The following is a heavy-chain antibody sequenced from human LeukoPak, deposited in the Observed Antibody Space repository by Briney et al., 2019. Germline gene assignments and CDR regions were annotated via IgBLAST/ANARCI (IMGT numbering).Heavy chain of an antibody. CDR1: GGTFSSYA. Sequence: GASVKVSCKASGGTFSSYAISWVRQAPGQGLEWMGGIIPIFGTANYAQKFQGRVTITADESTSTAYMELRSLRSDDTAVYYCARDGSGTWLDPWGQGTLVTVSS. V-gene: IGHV1-69*13. J-gene: IGHJ5*02. D-gene: IGHD3-10*01. CDR2: IIPIFGTA. CDR3: ARDGSGTWLDP.